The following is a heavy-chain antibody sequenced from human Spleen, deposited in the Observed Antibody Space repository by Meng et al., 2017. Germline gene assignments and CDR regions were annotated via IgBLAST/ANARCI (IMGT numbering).Heavy chain of an antibody. CDR1: GFTFTSYA. CDR3: ARDLPAMVRGVGMDV. CDR2: ISGSGGST. V-gene: IGHV3-23*01. J-gene: IGHJ6*02. Sequence: GESLKISCTASGFTFTSYAMNWVRQAPGKGLEWVSGISGSGGSTNYADSVEGRFTISRDNAKNTVYLQMNSLRAEDTAVYYCARDLPAMVRGVGMDVWGQGTTVTVSS. D-gene: IGHD3-10*01.